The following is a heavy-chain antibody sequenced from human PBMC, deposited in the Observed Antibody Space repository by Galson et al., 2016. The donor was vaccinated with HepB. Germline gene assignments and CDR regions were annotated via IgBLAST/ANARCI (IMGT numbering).Heavy chain of an antibody. CDR1: EFTFSSYA. CDR3: AKLEGGLTYYGMDV. D-gene: IGHD2-15*01. V-gene: IGHV3-23*01. J-gene: IGHJ6*02. CDR2: IDSSGHST. Sequence: SLRLSCAASEFTFSSYAMSWVRQAPGKGLEWVSAIDSSGHSTYYTDSVTGRFTISRDNSKNTLYLQMNSLRAEDTAVYYCAKLEGGLTYYGMDVWGQGTTVTVSS.